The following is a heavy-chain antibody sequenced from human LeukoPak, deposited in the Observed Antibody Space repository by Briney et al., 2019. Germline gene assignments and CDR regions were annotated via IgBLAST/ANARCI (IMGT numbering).Heavy chain of an antibody. CDR1: GTPLITSE. V-gene: IGHV3-13*01. D-gene: IGHD6-19*01. CDR2: IGIRGDT. J-gene: IGHJ4*02. Sequence: GGSLRLPWAPSGTPLITSEVPWVRQVMGKGRGWVAAIGIRGDTHYSGSVKGRFTISRENAESSLYLQMNSLRAEDTAVYYCARGGIQVSGIDEFDYWGQGTLVAVSS. CDR3: ARGGIQVSGIDEFDY.